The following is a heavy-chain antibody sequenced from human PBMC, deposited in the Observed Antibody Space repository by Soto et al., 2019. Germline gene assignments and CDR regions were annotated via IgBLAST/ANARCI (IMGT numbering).Heavy chain of an antibody. J-gene: IGHJ6*02. CDR3: AREDCSGGSCYRGYGMDV. D-gene: IGHD2-15*01. CDR2: INPNSGGT. V-gene: IGHV1-2*04. CDR1: GYTFTGYY. Sequence: ASVKVSCKASGYTFTGYYMHWVRQAPGQGLEWMGWINPNSGGTNYAQKFQGWVTMTRDTSISTAYMELSRLRSDDTAVYYCAREDCSGGSCYRGYGMDVWGQGTTVT.